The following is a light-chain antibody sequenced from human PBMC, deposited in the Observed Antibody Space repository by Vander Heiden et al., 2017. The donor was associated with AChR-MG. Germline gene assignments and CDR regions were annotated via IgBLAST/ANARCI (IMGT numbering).Light chain of an antibody. CDR1: QSISSNY. V-gene: IGKV3-20*01. Sequence: EIVFTPSPGTLSLSPGERATLSCRASQSISSNYVAWYQQKPGQAPRLLIYGASSRTTGIPDRFSGSASGTDITLNISRLEPEDFAVYYCQQYDSSPTFGQGTRLEIK. CDR2: GAS. J-gene: IGKJ5*01. CDR3: QQYDSSPT.